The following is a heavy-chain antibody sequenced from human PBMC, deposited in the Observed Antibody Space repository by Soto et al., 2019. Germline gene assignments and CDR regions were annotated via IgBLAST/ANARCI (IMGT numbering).Heavy chain of an antibody. D-gene: IGHD6-6*01. CDR3: ARLGHSSSSRFRYYYYYYGMDV. CDR2: VYYSGST. CDR1: GGSVSSSSYY. J-gene: IGHJ6*02. V-gene: IGHV4-39*01. Sequence: SETLPLTCTVSGGSVSSSSYYWGWVRQPPGKGLEWIGSVYYSGSTYYNPSLESRVTISVDKSKNQFSLKLMSLSAADTAVYYCARLGHSSSSRFRYYYYYYGMDVWGQGTTVTVSS.